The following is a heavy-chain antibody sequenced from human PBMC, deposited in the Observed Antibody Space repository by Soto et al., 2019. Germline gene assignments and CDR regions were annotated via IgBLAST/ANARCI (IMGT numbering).Heavy chain of an antibody. CDR3: ARERMRFLEWTFFNWFDP. D-gene: IGHD3-3*01. J-gene: IGHJ5*02. V-gene: IGHV4-30-4*01. Sequence: SETLSLTCTVSGGSISSGDYYWSWIRQPPGKGLEWIGYIYYSGSTYYNPSLKSRVTISVDTTKIQSSLKLSSVTAADTAVYYCARERMRFLEWTFFNWFDPWGQGTMVTVSS. CDR2: IYYSGST. CDR1: GGSISSGDYY.